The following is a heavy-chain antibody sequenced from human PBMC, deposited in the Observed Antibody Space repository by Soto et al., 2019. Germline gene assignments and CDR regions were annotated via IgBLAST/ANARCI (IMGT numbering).Heavy chain of an antibody. CDR1: GFTFSSYA. CDR3: ARGESGWWKEAFEI. V-gene: IGHV3-30-3*01. CDR2: ISYDGSNK. Sequence: QVQLVESGGGVVQPGRSLRLSCAASGFTFSSYAMHWVRQAPGKGLEWVAVISYDGSNKYYADSVKGRFTISRDNSKNTLYLQMNSLRAEDTAVYSCARGESGWWKEAFEIWGQGTMVTVSS. D-gene: IGHD6-19*01. J-gene: IGHJ3*02.